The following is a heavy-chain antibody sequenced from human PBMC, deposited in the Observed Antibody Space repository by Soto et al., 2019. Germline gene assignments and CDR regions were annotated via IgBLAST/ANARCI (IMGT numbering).Heavy chain of an antibody. CDR3: ARVHTVTTYFDV. J-gene: IGHJ2*01. V-gene: IGHV1-8*01. CDR1: GYPFTYYD. CDR2: MNPKSGNT. Sequence: QVQLVQSGAEVKKPGASVRVSCQASGYPFTYYDINWVRQAPGQGLEWMGWMNPKSGNTGSAQRFQGRLTRTSNTSINTAYMDLTSLTSEDGATYYCARVHTVTTYFDVWGRGTPVTVSS. D-gene: IGHD4-17*01.